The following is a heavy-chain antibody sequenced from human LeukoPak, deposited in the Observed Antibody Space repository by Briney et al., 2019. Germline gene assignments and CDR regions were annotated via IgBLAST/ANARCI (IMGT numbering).Heavy chain of an antibody. V-gene: IGHV5-51*01. Sequence: GESLKISCKGSGYTFAAYWIAWVRQMPGKGLEWMGIIYAGDSDTRFSPSFQGQVTISADKSITTAYLQWSSLKASDTAMYYCARRTHSSNWSGAFDIWGQGTMVTVSS. CDR1: GYTFAAYW. CDR3: ARRTHSSNWSGAFDI. J-gene: IGHJ3*02. D-gene: IGHD6-13*01. CDR2: IYAGDSDT.